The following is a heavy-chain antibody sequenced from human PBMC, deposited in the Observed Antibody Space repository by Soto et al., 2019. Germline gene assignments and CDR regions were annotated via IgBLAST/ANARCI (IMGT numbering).Heavy chain of an antibody. CDR3: ASGDYYDSSGFDY. Sequence: NPSETLSLTCAVSGYSISSGYYWGWIRQPPGKGLEWIGSIYHSGSTYYNPSLKSRVTISVDTSKNQFSLKLSSVTAADTAVYYCASGDYYDSSGFDYWGQGTLVTVSS. CDR1: GYSISSGYY. D-gene: IGHD3-22*01. V-gene: IGHV4-38-2*01. J-gene: IGHJ4*02. CDR2: IYHSGST.